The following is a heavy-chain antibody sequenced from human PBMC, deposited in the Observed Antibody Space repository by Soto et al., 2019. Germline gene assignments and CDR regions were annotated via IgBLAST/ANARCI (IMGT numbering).Heavy chain of an antibody. CDR1: GASMNSYH. Sequence: SETLSLTCTVSGASMNSYHWSWIRQPAGKGMEWIGHIYSSGSTNYNPSLKSRVTMSVDTSKNQFSLRLMSLTAADTAVYYCARDQGVAAAGITWFDPWGQGSLVTVS. CDR3: ARDQGVAAAGITWFDP. CDR2: IYSSGST. D-gene: IGHD6-13*01. V-gene: IGHV4-4*07. J-gene: IGHJ5*02.